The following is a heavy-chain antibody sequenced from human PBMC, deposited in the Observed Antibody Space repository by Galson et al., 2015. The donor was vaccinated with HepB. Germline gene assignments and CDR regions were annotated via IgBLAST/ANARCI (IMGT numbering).Heavy chain of an antibody. J-gene: IGHJ4*02. CDR2: IIPIFGIA. Sequence: SVKVSCKASGGTFSSYAISWVRQAPGQGLEWMGGIIPIFGIANYAQKFQGRVTITADESTSTVYMELSSLRSEDTAVYYCILGYSSSSDAFDYWGQGTLVTVSS. V-gene: IGHV1-69*13. CDR3: ILGYSSSSDAFDY. CDR1: GGTFSSYA. D-gene: IGHD6-6*01.